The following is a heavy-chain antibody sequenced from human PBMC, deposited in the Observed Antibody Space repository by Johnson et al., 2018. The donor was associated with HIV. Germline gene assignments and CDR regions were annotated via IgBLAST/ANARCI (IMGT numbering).Heavy chain of an antibody. Sequence: QVQLVESGGGLVKPGGSLRLSCAASGSTFSDYYMSWIRQAPGKGLEWVSYISSSGRLIYYAHSVTGRFTISRDNSKNTVYLQMNSLAAEDTAVYYCARVGQLARTHAFDIWGQGTMVTVSS. V-gene: IGHV3-11*04. CDR3: ARVGQLARTHAFDI. CDR1: GSTFSDYY. D-gene: IGHD6-13*01. J-gene: IGHJ3*02. CDR2: ISSSGRLI.